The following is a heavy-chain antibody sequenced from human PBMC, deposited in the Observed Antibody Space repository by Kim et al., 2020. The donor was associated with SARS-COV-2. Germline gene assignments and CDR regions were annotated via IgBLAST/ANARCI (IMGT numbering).Heavy chain of an antibody. Sequence: AQKFQGRVTMTRDTSISTAYMELSRLRSDDTAVYYCASSTPQLALGWFDPWGQGTLVTVSS. V-gene: IGHV1-2*02. J-gene: IGHJ5*02. D-gene: IGHD6-13*01. CDR3: ASSTPQLALGWFDP.